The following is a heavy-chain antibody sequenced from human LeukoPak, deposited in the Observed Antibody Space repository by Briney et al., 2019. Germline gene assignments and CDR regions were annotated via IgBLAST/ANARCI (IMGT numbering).Heavy chain of an antibody. Sequence: GSLRLSCAASGFTVSNNYMSWVRQAPGKGLEWVSLIYTAGGTYYADAVKGRFTISRDNSKNTLYLQMSSLRAGDTAVYYCARGTGGSYPLGYYYYGMDVWGQGTTVTVSS. CDR2: IYTAGGT. D-gene: IGHD1-26*01. CDR1: GFTVSNNY. V-gene: IGHV3-66*01. J-gene: IGHJ6*02. CDR3: ARGTGGSYPLGYYYYGMDV.